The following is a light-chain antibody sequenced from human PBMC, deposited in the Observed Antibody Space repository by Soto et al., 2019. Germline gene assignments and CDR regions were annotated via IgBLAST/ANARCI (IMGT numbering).Light chain of an antibody. J-gene: IGLJ1*01. Sequence: QSVLTRPPSVSSAPGQKVTLSCSGSSSNNGKNYLSWYKQLPGTAPKLLIYENNKRTSRIPDRFSGSKSGTSATLGITGLQTGDEADYYCGTWDSSLSSYVFGTGTKVTV. V-gene: IGLV1-51*02. CDR1: SSNNGKNY. CDR3: GTWDSSLSSYV. CDR2: ENN.